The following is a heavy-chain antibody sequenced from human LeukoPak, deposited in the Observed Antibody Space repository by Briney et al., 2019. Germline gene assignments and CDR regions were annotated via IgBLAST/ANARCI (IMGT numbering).Heavy chain of an antibody. CDR2: IYYSGST. CDR3: ARELYCSSTSCHGVWFDP. D-gene: IGHD2-2*01. Sequence: LETLSLTCTVSGGSISSYYWSWIRQPPGKGLEWIGYIYYSGSTNYNPSLKSRVTISVDTSKNQFSLKLSSVTAADTAVYYCARELYCSSTSCHGVWFDPWGQGTLVTVSS. CDR1: GGSISSYY. J-gene: IGHJ5*02. V-gene: IGHV4-59*01.